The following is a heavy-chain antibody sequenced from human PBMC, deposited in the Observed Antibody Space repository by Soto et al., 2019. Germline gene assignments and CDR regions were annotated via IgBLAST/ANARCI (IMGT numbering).Heavy chain of an antibody. V-gene: IGHV4-59*08. J-gene: IGHJ4*02. D-gene: IGHD5-18*01. Sequence: SETLSLTCIVSGGSIXXXYWSLIRXPPGKGLEWIGYIYYSGSTNYNPSLTSRVTISVDTSKNQFSLKLSSVTAADTAVYYCARHRYSYGVYYFDYWGQGTLVTVS. CDR3: ARHRYSYGVYYFDY. CDR2: IYYSGST. CDR1: GGSIXXXY.